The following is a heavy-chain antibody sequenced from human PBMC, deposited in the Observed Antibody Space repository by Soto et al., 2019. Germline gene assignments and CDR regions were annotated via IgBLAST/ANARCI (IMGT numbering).Heavy chain of an antibody. CDR2: ISGSGGST. D-gene: IGHD3-22*01. Sequence: GGSLRLSCAASGFTFSSYAMSWVRQAPGKGLEWVSAISGSGGSTYYADSVKGRFTISRDNSKNTLYLQMNSLRAEDTAVYYCAKDSQGDYYDNPRFDPWGQGTLVTVSS. CDR3: AKDSQGDYYDNPRFDP. CDR1: GFTFSSYA. J-gene: IGHJ5*02. V-gene: IGHV3-23*01.